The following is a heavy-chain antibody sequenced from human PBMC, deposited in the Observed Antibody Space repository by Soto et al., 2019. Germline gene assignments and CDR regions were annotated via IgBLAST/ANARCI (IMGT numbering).Heavy chain of an antibody. J-gene: IGHJ6*02. V-gene: IGHV4-39*01. CDR3: VRQGFGRLHGLVDV. D-gene: IGHD3-10*01. Sequence: SETLSLTCSVSSASLSSSTYYWSWIRQPPGRGPEWIGSIYYSGNTYYKPSLKSRVSISIDTSRNQFSLKLTSVTAADTAVYYCVRQGFGRLHGLVDVWGQGTTVTVSS. CDR2: IYYSGNT. CDR1: SASLSSSTYY.